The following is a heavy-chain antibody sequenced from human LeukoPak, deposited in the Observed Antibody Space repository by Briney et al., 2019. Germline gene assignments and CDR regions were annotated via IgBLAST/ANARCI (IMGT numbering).Heavy chain of an antibody. CDR2: IYYSGST. D-gene: IGHD3-9*01. CDR1: GFTFSSYT. Sequence: LRLSCAASGFTFSSYTMNWVRQHPGKGLEWIGYIYYSGSTYYNPSLKSRVTISVDTSKNQFSLKLSSVTAADTAVYYCARDTRDILTGLAWFDPWGQGTLVTVSS. V-gene: IGHV4-31*02. J-gene: IGHJ5*02. CDR3: ARDTRDILTGLAWFDP.